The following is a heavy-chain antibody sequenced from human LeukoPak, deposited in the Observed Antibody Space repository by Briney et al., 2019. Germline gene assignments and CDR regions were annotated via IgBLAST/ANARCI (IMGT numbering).Heavy chain of an antibody. CDR2: VSDSGYSA. D-gene: IGHD5-24*01. Sequence: GGSLRLSCAASGFTFSNYGMSWVRQAPGKGLEWVSVVSDSGYSAYYADSVKGRFTISRDNSKNTLYLQMNSLRAEGTAVYYCAPQGGGGRVENWGQGTLVTVSS. CDR1: GFTFSNYG. V-gene: IGHV3-23*01. J-gene: IGHJ4*02. CDR3: APQGGGGRVEN.